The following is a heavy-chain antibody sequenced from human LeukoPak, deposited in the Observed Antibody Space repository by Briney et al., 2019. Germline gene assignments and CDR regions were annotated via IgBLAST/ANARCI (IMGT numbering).Heavy chain of an antibody. J-gene: IGHJ4*02. V-gene: IGHV4-31*03. CDR1: GGSISSGGYY. CDR2: ICYSGNT. D-gene: IGHD1-26*01. CDR3: ARGYSGSYGRFDY. Sequence: SETLSLTCTVSGGSISSGGYYWNWIRQHPGKGLEWIGYICYSGNTYYNPSLKSRVTISVDTSKNQFSLKLNSVTAADTAVYYCARGYSGSYGRFDYWGQGTLVTVSS.